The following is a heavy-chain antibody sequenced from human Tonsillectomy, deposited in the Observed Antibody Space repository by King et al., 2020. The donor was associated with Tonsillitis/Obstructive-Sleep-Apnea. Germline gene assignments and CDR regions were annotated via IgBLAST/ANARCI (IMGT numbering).Heavy chain of an antibody. CDR1: GFTFDDYA. CDR2: ISWNSFYI. Sequence: DVQLVESGGGLVQPGRSLRLSCAASGFTFDDYAMHWVRHAPGKGLEWVSGISWNSFYIGYADSVQGRFTISRDNAKKFLYLQMNSLRGEDTAFYYCAKITSPRAFDIWGQGTMVTVSS. CDR3: AKITSPRAFDI. J-gene: IGHJ3*02. V-gene: IGHV3-9*01. D-gene: IGHD1-14*01.